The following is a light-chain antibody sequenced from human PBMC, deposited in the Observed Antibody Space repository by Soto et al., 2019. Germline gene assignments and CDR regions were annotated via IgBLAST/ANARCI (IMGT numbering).Light chain of an antibody. V-gene: IGKV3-20*01. CDR1: QSVSSSY. CDR3: QQYGSSPLT. Sequence: EIVLTQSPGTLSLSPGERATLSCRASQSVSSSYLAWYQQKPGQAPRLLIYGASSRATGIPDRFSGSGSGTDFPLTISRLEPEDFALYYCQQYGSSPLTFGGGTKVEIK. CDR2: GAS. J-gene: IGKJ4*01.